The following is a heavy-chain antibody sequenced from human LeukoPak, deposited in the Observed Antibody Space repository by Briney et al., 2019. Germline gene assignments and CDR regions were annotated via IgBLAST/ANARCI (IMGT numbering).Heavy chain of an antibody. CDR1: GFTFGDYA. D-gene: IGHD3-9*01. Sequence: GGSLRLSCTASGFTFGDYAMSWFRQAPGKGLEWVGFIRSKAYGGTTEYAASVKGRFTISRDDSKSIDYLQMNSLKTEDTAVYYCTRAAVFFDKQRTAYEVNWGQGTLVTVSS. V-gene: IGHV3-49*03. CDR2: IRSKAYGGTT. J-gene: IGHJ4*02. CDR3: TRAAVFFDKQRTAYEVN.